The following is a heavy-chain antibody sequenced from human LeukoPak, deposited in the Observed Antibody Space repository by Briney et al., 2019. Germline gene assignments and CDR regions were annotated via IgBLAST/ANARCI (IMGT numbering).Heavy chain of an antibody. CDR1: GGSISTYY. D-gene: IGHD3-3*02. V-gene: IGHV4-4*07. CDR2: IYSSGNA. Sequence: SETLSLTCTVSGGSISTYYWSWIRQPAGKGLEWIGRIYSSGNANCNPSLKSRVTMSVDTSKNQLSLNLSSVTAADTAVYYCAREGISTGATWYYYYVDVWGKGTTVTVSS. J-gene: IGHJ6*03. CDR3: AREGISTGATWYYYYVDV.